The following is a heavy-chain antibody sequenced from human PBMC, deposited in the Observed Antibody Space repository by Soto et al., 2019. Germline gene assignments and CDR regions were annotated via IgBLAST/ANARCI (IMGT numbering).Heavy chain of an antibody. Sequence: GGSLRLSCAASGFTFSSYDMHWVRQATGKGLEWVSAIGTAGDTYYPGSVKGRFTISRENAKNSLYLQMNSLRAGDTAVYYCAREGELGTGFDYWGQGTLVTVSS. CDR2: IGTAGDT. CDR3: AREGELGTGFDY. D-gene: IGHD1-1*01. V-gene: IGHV3-13*01. J-gene: IGHJ4*02. CDR1: GFTFSSYD.